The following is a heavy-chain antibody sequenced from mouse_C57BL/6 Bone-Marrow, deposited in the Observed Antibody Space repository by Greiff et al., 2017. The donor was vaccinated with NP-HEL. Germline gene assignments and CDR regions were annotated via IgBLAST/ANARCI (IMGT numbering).Heavy chain of an antibody. CDR1: GYTFTSYW. CDR3: VVYYYGSSYVDDY. V-gene: IGHV1-59*01. CDR2: IDPSDSYT. Sequence: QLQQPGAELVRPGTSVKLSCKASGYTFTSYWMHWVKQRPGQGLEWIGVIDPSDSYTNYNQKFKGKATLTVETSSSTAYMQLSSLTSDDSAVYYCVVYYYGSSYVDDYWGQGTTLTVSS. D-gene: IGHD1-1*01. J-gene: IGHJ2*01.